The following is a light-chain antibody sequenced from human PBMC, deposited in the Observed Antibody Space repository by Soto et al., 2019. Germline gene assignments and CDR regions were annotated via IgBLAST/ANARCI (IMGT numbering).Light chain of an antibody. CDR2: RTS. Sequence: EIVMTQSPATLSVSPGERATLSCRASQSISSNLAWYQQKPGQAPRLLMFRTSSRATGFPARFSGSGSGTGFNLTISSLQSEDFAVYYCQQYNNWRSFGQGTKVDIK. CDR1: QSISSN. V-gene: IGKV3-15*01. J-gene: IGKJ1*01. CDR3: QQYNNWRS.